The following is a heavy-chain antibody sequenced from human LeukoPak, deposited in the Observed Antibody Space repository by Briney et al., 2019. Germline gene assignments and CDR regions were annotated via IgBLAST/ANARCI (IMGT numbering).Heavy chain of an antibody. CDR1: GDSVSRNSVA. Sequence: SQTLSLTCAVSGDSVSRNSVAWNWIRQSPSRGLEWLGRTYFRSRWYSDHAVSLKSRIVIESDTSKNQFSLQLKSVTPEDTAVFFWAREGGREFVELPPWGQGTLVIVSS. D-gene: IGHD3-10*01. V-gene: IGHV6-1*01. CDR2: TYFRSRWYS. CDR3: AREGGREFVELPP. J-gene: IGHJ5*02.